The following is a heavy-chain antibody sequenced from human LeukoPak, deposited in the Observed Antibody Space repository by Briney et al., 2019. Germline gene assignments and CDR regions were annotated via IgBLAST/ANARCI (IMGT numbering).Heavy chain of an antibody. CDR1: GFTFSTYA. V-gene: IGHV3-23*01. J-gene: IGHJ4*02. D-gene: IGHD2-2*02. Sequence: GGSLRLSCAASGFTFSTYALSWVRQAPGKRLEWVSAISGRGTSTYSADSVKGRFSISRDNSKNTLYLQMSSLRAEDTAVYYCAKGIGSTSCYNYYGQGTLVTVSS. CDR3: AKGIGSTSCYNY. CDR2: ISGRGTST.